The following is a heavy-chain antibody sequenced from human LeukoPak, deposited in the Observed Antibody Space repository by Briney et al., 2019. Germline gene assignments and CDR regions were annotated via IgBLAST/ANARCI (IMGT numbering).Heavy chain of an antibody. CDR2: INPNSGGT. D-gene: IGHD3-10*01. J-gene: IGHJ6*03. Sequence: ASVEVSCKTSGYTFTDYYMHWVRQAPGQGHEWIAWINPNSGGTNYAQKFQGRVTMTRDTSISTAYMEMSRLISDDTAVYYCARDRGRISDYYGSGRSLQYYMDVWGKGTTVTVSS. V-gene: IGHV1-2*02. CDR1: GYTFTDYY. CDR3: ARDRGRISDYYGSGRSLQYYMDV.